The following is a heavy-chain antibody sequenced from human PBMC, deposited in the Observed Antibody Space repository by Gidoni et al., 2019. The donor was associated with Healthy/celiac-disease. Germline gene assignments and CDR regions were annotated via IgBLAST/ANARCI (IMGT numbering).Heavy chain of an antibody. CDR1: GFTFTSSA. D-gene: IGHD3-22*01. V-gene: IGHV1-58*01. CDR2: IVVGSCDT. J-gene: IGHJ4*02. Sequence: QLQLVQPGPDVKKPGTSAKVSCTASGFTFTSSAVPWGRPARGQRLEGIGWIVVGSCDTNYAQKFQERVTSTRDMSTSTAYMELSSLRSEDTAVYYGAAVAGGLLYDSSGYYTTRFDYWGQGTLVTVSS. CDR3: AAVAGGLLYDSSGYYTTRFDY.